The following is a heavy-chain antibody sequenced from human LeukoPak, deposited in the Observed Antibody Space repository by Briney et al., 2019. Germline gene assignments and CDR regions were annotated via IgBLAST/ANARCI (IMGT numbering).Heavy chain of an antibody. D-gene: IGHD2-2*01. J-gene: IGHJ5*02. CDR1: GGTFSSYA. CDR2: IIPIFGTA. V-gene: IGHV1-69*05. Sequence: SVKVSCKASGGTFSSYAISWVRQAPGQGLEWMGGIIPIFGTANYAQKFQGRVTITTDESTSTAYMELSSLRSEDSAVYYCARDHCTSSACYYDNWFDPWGPGTLVTVSS. CDR3: ARDHCTSSACYYDNWFDP.